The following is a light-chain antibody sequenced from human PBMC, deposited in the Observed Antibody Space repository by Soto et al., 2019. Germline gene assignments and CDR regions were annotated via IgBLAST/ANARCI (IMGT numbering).Light chain of an antibody. CDR1: SSNIGNNF. CDR2: DNS. Sequence: QSVLTQPPSVSAAPGQKVTISCSGSSSNIGNNFVSWYQQLPGTAPKLLIYDNSRRPSGTPDRFSGSKSGTSATLDITGLQTGDEADYYCGTWDSSLSAVVFGGGTKVTVL. V-gene: IGLV1-51*01. J-gene: IGLJ2*01. CDR3: GTWDSSLSAVV.